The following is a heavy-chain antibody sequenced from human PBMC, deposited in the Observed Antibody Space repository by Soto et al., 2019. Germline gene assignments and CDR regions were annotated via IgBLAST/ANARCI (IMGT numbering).Heavy chain of an antibody. V-gene: IGHV4-59*01. CDR3: ARENAFMSLDS. Sequence: QVQLQESGPGLVKPSETLSLTCTVSGGSISSYYWSWIRQPPGKGLEWIGYIYYSGSTNYNPSLKSRVTISVDTSKNQFSLKLSSVTAADTAVYYCARENAFMSLDSWGQGTLVTVSS. D-gene: IGHD1-1*01. CDR1: GGSISSYY. CDR2: IYYSGST. J-gene: IGHJ4*02.